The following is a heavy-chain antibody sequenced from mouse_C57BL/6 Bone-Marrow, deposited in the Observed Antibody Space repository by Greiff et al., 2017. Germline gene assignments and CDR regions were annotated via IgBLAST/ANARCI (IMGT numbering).Heavy chain of an antibody. D-gene: IGHD1-1*01. CDR3: ARGGTITTVVADYYAMDY. V-gene: IGHV1-9*01. Sequence: QVQLQQSGAELMKPGASVKLSCKATGYTFTGYWIEWVKQRPGHGLEWIGEILPGSGSTNYNEKFKGKATFTADTSSNTAYMQLSSLTTEDSAIYYCARGGTITTVVADYYAMDYWGQGTSVTVSS. CDR2: ILPGSGST. CDR1: GYTFTGYW. J-gene: IGHJ4*01.